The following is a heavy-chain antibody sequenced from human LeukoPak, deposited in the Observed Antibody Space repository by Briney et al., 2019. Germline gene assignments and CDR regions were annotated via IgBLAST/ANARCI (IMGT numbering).Heavy chain of an antibody. D-gene: IGHD4-11*01. J-gene: IGHJ6*03. CDR3: ARYSNYGDYYYYYMDV. Sequence: SETLSLTCTVSGGSISSSSYYWGWIRQPPGKGLEWIGSIYYSGTTYYNPSLKSRVTISVDTSKNQFSLKLGSVTAADTAVYYCARYSNYGDYYYYYMDVWGKGTTVTVSS. V-gene: IGHV4-39*07. CDR2: IYYSGTT. CDR1: GGSISSSSYY.